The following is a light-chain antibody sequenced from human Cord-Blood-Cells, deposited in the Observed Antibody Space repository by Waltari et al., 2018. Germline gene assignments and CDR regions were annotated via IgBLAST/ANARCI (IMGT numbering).Light chain of an antibody. J-gene: IGLJ1*01. V-gene: IGLV3-25*02. CDR2: KDS. CDR1: ALPKQY. Sequence: SYELTQPPSLSVSPGQTARITCSGGALPKQYAYWYQQKPGQAPVLVIYKDSERPSGIPERFSGSSSGTTVTLTISGVQAEDEADYYCQSADSSGTYVFGTGTKVTVL. CDR3: QSADSSGTYV.